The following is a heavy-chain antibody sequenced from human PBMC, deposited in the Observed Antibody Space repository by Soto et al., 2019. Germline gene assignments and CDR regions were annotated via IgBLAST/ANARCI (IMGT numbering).Heavy chain of an antibody. D-gene: IGHD2-15*01. CDR3: ARDRTGSCGGGSCSTTS. J-gene: IGHJ5*02. V-gene: IGHV3-7*05. CDR2: IKHDGSEK. CDR1: GFTFSSYW. Sequence: GGSLKLSCGASGFTFSSYWMSWVRQAPGKGLEWVANIKHDGSEKYYVDPVKGRFTISRDNAKNSLSLQMNSLRAEDTAVYYCARDRTGSCGGGSCSTTSWGQGTLVTVSS.